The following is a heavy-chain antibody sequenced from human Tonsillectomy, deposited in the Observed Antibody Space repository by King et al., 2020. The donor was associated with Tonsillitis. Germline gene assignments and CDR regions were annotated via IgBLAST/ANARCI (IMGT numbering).Heavy chain of an antibody. V-gene: IGHV4-30-4*01. CDR3: ARLWFGELTAFDY. CDR2: IYYSGST. D-gene: IGHD3-10*01. J-gene: IGHJ4*02. CDR1: GGSISSGDYY. Sequence: VQLQESGPGLVKPSQTLTLTCTVSGGSISSGDYYWSWIRQPPGKGLEWIGYIYYSGSTYYNPSLKSRVTISVDTSKNQFSLKLSSVTAADTAVYYCARLWFGELTAFDYWGQGTLVTVSS.